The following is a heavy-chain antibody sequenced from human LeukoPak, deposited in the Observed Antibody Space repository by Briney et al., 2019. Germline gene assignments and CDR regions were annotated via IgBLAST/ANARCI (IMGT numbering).Heavy chain of an antibody. V-gene: IGHV3-15*01. Sequence: GGSLRLSCAASGFTLSNAWMSWVRQAPGKGLEWVGRIKSKTDGGTTDYAAPVKGRFTISRDDSKNTLYLQMNSLKTEDTAVYYCTTATYNWNDARFDYWGQGTLVTVSS. CDR3: TTATYNWNDARFDY. D-gene: IGHD1-1*01. J-gene: IGHJ4*02. CDR2: IKSKTDGGTT. CDR1: GFTLSNAW.